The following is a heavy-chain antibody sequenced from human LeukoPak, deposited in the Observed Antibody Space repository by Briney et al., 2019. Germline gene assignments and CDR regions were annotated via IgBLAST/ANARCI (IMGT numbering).Heavy chain of an antibody. J-gene: IGHJ4*02. CDR3: TRDRSRAEDD. V-gene: IGHV3-7*01. CDR1: GFTSRGHW. Sequence: GGSLRLSCAASGFTSRGHWMSWVRQAPGKGLEWVANINQGGSDKYYVDSVKGRFTISRDNANNLLYLQMNSLRGEDTAVYYCTRDRSRAEDDWGQGTLVTVSS. CDR2: INQGGSDK. D-gene: IGHD1-14*01.